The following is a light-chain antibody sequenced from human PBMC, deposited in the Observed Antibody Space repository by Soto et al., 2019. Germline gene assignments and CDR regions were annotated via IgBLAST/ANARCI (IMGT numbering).Light chain of an antibody. CDR1: QSITASY. V-gene: IGKV3-20*01. CDR3: QQYGNSPYT. Sequence: EVILTQSPGTLSLSPGERATLSCRASQSITASYLAWYQQNPGQAPRLLIYGTSNRATGIPDRFSGSGSGRDFTLSISRLEPEDFAVYYCQQYGNSPYTFGQGTRLEIK. CDR2: GTS. J-gene: IGKJ2*01.